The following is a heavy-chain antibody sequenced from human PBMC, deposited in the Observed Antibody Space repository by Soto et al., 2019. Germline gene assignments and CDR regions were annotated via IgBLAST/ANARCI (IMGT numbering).Heavy chain of an antibody. CDR2: INHSGST. Sequence: QVQLQQWGAGLLKPSETLSLTCAVYGGSFRGYYWSWIRQPPGKGLEWIGEINHSGSTNYNPSLKSRVTISVDTSKNQFSLKLSSVTAADTAVYYCARATLGYCSGGSCSRPANRYYFDYWGQGTLVTVSS. CDR1: GGSFRGYY. J-gene: IGHJ4*02. D-gene: IGHD2-15*01. CDR3: ARATLGYCSGGSCSRPANRYYFDY. V-gene: IGHV4-34*01.